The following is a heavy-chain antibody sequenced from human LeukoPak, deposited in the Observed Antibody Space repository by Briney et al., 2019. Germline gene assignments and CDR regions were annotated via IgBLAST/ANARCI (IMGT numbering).Heavy chain of an antibody. CDR3: ARDRGLARYYYYYYGMDV. D-gene: IGHD3-10*01. Sequence: GASVKVSCKASGYTFIAYYIHWVRQAPGQGLEWMGRINPNRGGTNYAQKFQGRVTMTRDTSISTAYMELSRLRSDDTAVYYCARDRGLARYYYYYYGMDVWGQGTTVTVSS. CDR1: GYTFIAYY. V-gene: IGHV1-2*06. J-gene: IGHJ6*02. CDR2: INPNRGGT.